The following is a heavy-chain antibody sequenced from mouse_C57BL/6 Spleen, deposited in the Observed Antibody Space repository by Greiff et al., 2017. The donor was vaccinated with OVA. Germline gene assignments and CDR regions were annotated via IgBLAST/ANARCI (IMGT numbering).Heavy chain of an antibody. Sequence: QVQLQQSGAELARPGASVKLSCKASGYTFTSYGISWVKQRTGQGLEWIGEIYPRSGNTYYNEKFKGKATLTADKSSSTAYMELRSLTSEDSAVYFCARRDYDGEEFAYGGQGTLVTVSA. CDR1: GYTFTSYG. V-gene: IGHV1-81*01. J-gene: IGHJ3*01. CDR3: ARRDYDGEEFAY. CDR2: IYPRSGNT. D-gene: IGHD2-4*01.